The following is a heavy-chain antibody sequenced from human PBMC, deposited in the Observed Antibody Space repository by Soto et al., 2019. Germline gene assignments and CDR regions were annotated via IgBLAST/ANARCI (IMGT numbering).Heavy chain of an antibody. J-gene: IGHJ4*02. CDR1: GGTFSSYA. D-gene: IGHD2-8*01. CDR2: IIPIFGTA. CDR3: ARDYCTNGVCYADY. Sequence: GASVKVSGKASGGTFSSYAISWVRQAPGQGLEWMGGIIPIFGTANYAQKFQGRVTITADKSTSTAYMELSSLRSEDTAVYYCARDYCTNGVCYADYWGQGTLVTVSS. V-gene: IGHV1-69*06.